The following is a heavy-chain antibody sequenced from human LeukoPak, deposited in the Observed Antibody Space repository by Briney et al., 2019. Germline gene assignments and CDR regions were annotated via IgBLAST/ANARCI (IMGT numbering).Heavy chain of an antibody. CDR2: ISDSRTTM. J-gene: IGHJ5*02. CDR1: GFTFIDYN. D-gene: IGHD6-13*01. CDR3: ARVGSNWYWFDP. V-gene: IGHV3-11*01. Sequence: NSGGSLRLSCAASGFTFIDYNTTWIPQAPRKRLEWISYISDSRTTMYYEDSVKGRFTISRDNAKNSLYLQMNSLRVEVTAMYYCARVGSNWYWFDPWGRGTLVSVSS.